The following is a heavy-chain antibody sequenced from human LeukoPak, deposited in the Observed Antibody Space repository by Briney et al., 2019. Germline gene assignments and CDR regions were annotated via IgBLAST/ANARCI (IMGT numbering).Heavy chain of an antibody. CDR2: ISAYNGNT. D-gene: IGHD3-3*01. CDR3: AAESYDFWSGYPIAGYYYYYGMDV. CDR1: GYTFTSYG. V-gene: IGHV1-18*01. Sequence: ASVKVSCKASGYTFTSYGISWARQAPGRWLELMGWISAYNGNTNYAQTLQGRVTMTTDTSTSTAYMELRSLRSDDTAVYYCAAESYDFWSGYPIAGYYYYYGMDVWGQGTTVTVSS. J-gene: IGHJ6*02.